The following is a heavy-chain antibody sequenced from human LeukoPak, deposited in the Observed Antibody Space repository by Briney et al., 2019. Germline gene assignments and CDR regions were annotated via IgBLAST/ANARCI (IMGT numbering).Heavy chain of an antibody. V-gene: IGHV3-72*01. J-gene: IGHJ6*02. CDR2: TRNKANSYTT. CDR3: ARWGLYYYGSGSYSHFPYYYYGMDV. D-gene: IGHD3-10*01. CDR1: GFTFSDHY. Sequence: QPGGSLRLSCAASGFTFSDHYMDWVRQAPGKGLEWVGRTRNKANSYTTEYAASVKGRFTISRDDSKNSLYLQMNSLKTEDTAVYYSARWGLYYYGSGSYSHFPYYYYGMDVWGQGTTVTVSS.